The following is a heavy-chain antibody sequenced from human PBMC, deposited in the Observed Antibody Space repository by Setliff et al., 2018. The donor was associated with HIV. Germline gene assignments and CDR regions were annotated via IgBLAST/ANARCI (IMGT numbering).Heavy chain of an antibody. V-gene: IGHV4-30-4*08. CDR2: IYYSGST. J-gene: IGHJ4*02. CDR3: ARVQRSGSYYRPYYFDY. CDR1: GGSFSDYY. D-gene: IGHD3-10*01. Sequence: SETLSLTCAVYGGSFSDYYWSWIRQPPGKGLEWIGYIYYSGSTYYNPSLKSRVTISVDTSKNQFSLKLSSVTAADTAVYYCARVQRSGSYYRPYYFDYWGQGTLVTVSS.